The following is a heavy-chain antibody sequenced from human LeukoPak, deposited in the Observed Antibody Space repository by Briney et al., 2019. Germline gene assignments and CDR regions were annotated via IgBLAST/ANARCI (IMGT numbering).Heavy chain of an antibody. D-gene: IGHD2-2*01. J-gene: IGHJ4*02. CDR2: FSSSGSTI. V-gene: IGHV3-11*04. CDR1: GFTFSDYY. Sequence: GESLTPSWAAAGFTFSDYYMSWIRQAPGKVLEWVSYFSSSGSTIYYADSVKGRLTIPRDHAKNSLYLQMNSLRAEDTTVYYCARDDQSYCSSTSCNAGIDYGGQGTLVTVSS. CDR3: ARDDQSYCSSTSCNAGIDY.